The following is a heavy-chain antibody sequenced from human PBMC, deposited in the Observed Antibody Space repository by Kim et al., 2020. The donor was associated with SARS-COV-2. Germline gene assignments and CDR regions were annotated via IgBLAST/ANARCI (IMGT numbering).Heavy chain of an antibody. V-gene: IGHV3-23*01. CDR2: MKRTVDGT. Sequence: GGSLRLSCVASGFSFGNFDMSWVRQAPGKGLEWVAGMKRTVDGTSIEYSVQGRFSVSSARARTKINLQMKSMSPETKATYYCVNSRGHDYSG. D-gene: IGHD3-10*01. CDR3: VNSRGHDY. J-gene: IGHJ4*01. CDR1: GFSFGNFD.